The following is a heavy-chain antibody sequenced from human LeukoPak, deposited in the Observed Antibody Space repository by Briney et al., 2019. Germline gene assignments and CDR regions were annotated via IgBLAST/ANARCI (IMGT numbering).Heavy chain of an antibody. Sequence: ASVKVSCKASGYTFTSYYMHWVRQAPGQGLEWMGIINPSGGSTSYAQKFQGRVTMTRDTSTSTVYMELSSLRSEDTAVYYCARAAARDSGYDPPFDYWGQGTLVTVSS. D-gene: IGHD5-12*01. V-gene: IGHV1-46*01. J-gene: IGHJ4*02. CDR3: ARAAARDSGYDPPFDY. CDR2: INPSGGST. CDR1: GYTFTSYY.